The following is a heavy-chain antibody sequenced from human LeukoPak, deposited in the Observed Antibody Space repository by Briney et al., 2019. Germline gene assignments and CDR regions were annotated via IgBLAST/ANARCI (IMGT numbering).Heavy chain of an antibody. J-gene: IGHJ6*02. CDR1: GFTVSTNY. D-gene: IGHD3-10*01. CDR2: IYSGGST. Sequence: TGGSLILSCAASGFTVSTNYMSWVRQAPGKGLEWVSFIYSGGSTYYGDSVKGRFTISRDNSKNTLYLQMNSLRAEDTAVYYCARWAMVGVPYGMDVWGQGTTVTVSS. CDR3: ARWAMVGVPYGMDV. V-gene: IGHV3-66*01.